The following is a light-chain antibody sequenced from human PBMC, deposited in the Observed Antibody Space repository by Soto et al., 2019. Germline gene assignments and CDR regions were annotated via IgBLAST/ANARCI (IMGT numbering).Light chain of an antibody. J-gene: IGLJ3*02. CDR3: ISYAGSSIWV. Sequence: QSVLTQPPSASGSPGQSVTISCTGTSSDVGAYNYVSWYQQHPGKAPKLMIYDVSKRPSGVPDRFSGSKSGNTASLTVSGLQAEAEADYYCISYAGSSIWVFGGGTKLTVL. CDR2: DVS. V-gene: IGLV2-8*01. CDR1: SSDVGAYNY.